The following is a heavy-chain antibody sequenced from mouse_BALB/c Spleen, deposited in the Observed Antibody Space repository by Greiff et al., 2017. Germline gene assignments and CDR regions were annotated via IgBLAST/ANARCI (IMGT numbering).Heavy chain of an antibody. CDR2: ISSGGST. J-gene: IGHJ3*01. D-gene: IGHD2-14*01. CDR3: ARGGGYRYDERAWFAY. Sequence: EVQLMESGGGLVKPGGSLKLSCAASGFTFSSYAMSWVRQTPEKRLEWVASISSGGSTYYPDSVKGRFTISRDNARNILYLQMSSLRSEDTAMYYCARGGGYRYDERAWFAYWGQGTLVTVSA. CDR1: GFTFSSYA. V-gene: IGHV5-6-5*01.